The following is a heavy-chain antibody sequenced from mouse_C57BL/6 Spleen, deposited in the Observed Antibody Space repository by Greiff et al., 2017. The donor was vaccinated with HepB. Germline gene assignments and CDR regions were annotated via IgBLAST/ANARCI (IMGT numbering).Heavy chain of an antibody. J-gene: IGHJ3*01. CDR2: IWSGGST. CDR1: GFSLTSYG. V-gene: IGHV2-2*01. D-gene: IGHD2-5*01. Sequence: QVQLKESGPGLVQPSQSLSITCTVSGFSLTSYGVHWVRQSPGKGLEWLGVIWSGGSTDYNAAFISRLSISKDNSKSQVFFKMNSLQADDTAIYYCARYYYSNYLWFADWGQGTLVTVSA. CDR3: ARYYYSNYLWFAD.